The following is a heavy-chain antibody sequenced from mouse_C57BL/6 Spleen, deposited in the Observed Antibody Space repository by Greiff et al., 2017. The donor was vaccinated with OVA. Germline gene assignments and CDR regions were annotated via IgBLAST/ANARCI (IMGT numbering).Heavy chain of an antibody. CDR1: GYTFTSYW. V-gene: IGHV1-69*01. CDR2: IDPSDSYT. J-gene: IGHJ3*01. Sequence: VQLQQPGAELVMPGASVKLSCKASGYTFTSYWMHWVKQRPGQGLEWIGEIDPSDSYTNYNQKFKGKSTLTVDKSSITAYMQLSSLTSEDAAVYYCARYGSRCAYWGQGTLVTVSA. D-gene: IGHD1-1*01. CDR3: ARYGSRCAY.